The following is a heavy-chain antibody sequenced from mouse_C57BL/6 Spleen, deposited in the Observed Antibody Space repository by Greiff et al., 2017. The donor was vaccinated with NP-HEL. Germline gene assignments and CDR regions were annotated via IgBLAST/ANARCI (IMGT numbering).Heavy chain of an antibody. D-gene: IGHD1-1*01. CDR3: ARYYGGPFDY. CDR1: GYTFTSYW. CDR2: IDPSDSYT. Sequence: QVQLKQPGAELVMPGASVKLSCKASGYTFTSYWMHWVKQRPGQGLEWIGEIDPSDSYTNYNQKFKGKSTLTVDKSSSTAYMQLSSLTSEDSAVYYCARYYGGPFDYWGQGTTLTVSS. V-gene: IGHV1-69*01. J-gene: IGHJ2*01.